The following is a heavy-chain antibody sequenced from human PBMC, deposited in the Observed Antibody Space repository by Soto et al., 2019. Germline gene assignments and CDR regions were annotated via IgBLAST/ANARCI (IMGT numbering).Heavy chain of an antibody. CDR3: ARDHSNYYGSGYYFDY. D-gene: IGHD3-10*01. CDR2: IWYDGSNK. CDR1: GFTFSSYG. Sequence: GGSLRLSCAASGFTFSSYGMHWVRQAPGKGLEWVAVIWYDGSNKYYADSVKGRFTISRDNSKNTLYLQMNSLRAEDTAVYYCARDHSNYYGSGYYFDYWGQGTLVTVSS. J-gene: IGHJ4*02. V-gene: IGHV3-33*01.